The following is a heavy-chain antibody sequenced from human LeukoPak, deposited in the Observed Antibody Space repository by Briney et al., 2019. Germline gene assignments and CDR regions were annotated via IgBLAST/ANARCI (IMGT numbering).Heavy chain of an antibody. J-gene: IGHJ3*02. Sequence: SETLSLTCTVSGGSISSYYWSWIRQPPGKGLEWIGYIYYSGSTNYNPPLKSRVTISLNTSKNQFSLKLSSVTAADTAVYYCARDRATSGIVGAAPRGAFDIWGQGTMVTVSS. CDR1: GGSISSYY. V-gene: IGHV4-59*01. D-gene: IGHD1-26*01. CDR2: IYYSGST. CDR3: ARDRATSGIVGAAPRGAFDI.